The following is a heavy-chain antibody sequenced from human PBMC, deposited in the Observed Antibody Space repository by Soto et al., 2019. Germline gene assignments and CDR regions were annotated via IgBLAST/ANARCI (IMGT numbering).Heavy chain of an antibody. Sequence: ASVKVSCKASGYTFTSYDINWVRQATGQGLEWMGWMNPNSGNTGHAQKFQGRVTMTRSTSISTAYMELSSLTSEDTAVYYCTGGPPNWGFDSWGQGTPVTVSS. D-gene: IGHD7-27*01. V-gene: IGHV1-8*02. CDR1: GYTFTSYD. CDR3: TGGPPNWGFDS. CDR2: MNPNSGNT. J-gene: IGHJ5*01.